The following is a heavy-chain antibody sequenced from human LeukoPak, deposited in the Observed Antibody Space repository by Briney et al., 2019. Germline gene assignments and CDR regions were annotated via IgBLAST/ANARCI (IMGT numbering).Heavy chain of an antibody. Sequence: SETLSLTCTVSGGSISSYYWSWIRQPPGKGLEWIGYIYTSGSTNYNPSLKSRVTISVETPKNQFSLKLSSVTAADTAVYYCARTAVEDYDFWSGYWYYFDYWGQGTLVAVSS. D-gene: IGHD3-3*01. CDR3: ARTAVEDYDFWSGYWYYFDY. V-gene: IGHV4-4*09. CDR2: IYTSGST. CDR1: GGSISSYY. J-gene: IGHJ4*02.